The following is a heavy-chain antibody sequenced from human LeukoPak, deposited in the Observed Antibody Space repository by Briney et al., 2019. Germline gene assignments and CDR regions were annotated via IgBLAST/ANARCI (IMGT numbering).Heavy chain of an antibody. CDR2: ISRSSSSI. Sequence: GGSLRLSCAASGFTFSSYSMNWVRQAPGKGLEWVSYISRSSSSIYYADSVKGRFTISRDNAKNSLYLQMNSLRDEDTAVYYCAGGSGWLTEYWGQGTLVTASS. CDR3: AGGSGWLTEY. CDR1: GFTFSSYS. J-gene: IGHJ4*02. V-gene: IGHV3-48*02. D-gene: IGHD6-19*01.